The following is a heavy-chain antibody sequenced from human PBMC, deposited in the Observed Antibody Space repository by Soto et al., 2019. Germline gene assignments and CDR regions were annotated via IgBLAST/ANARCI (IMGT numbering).Heavy chain of an antibody. V-gene: IGHV4-34*01. CDR1: GGSFSGYY. D-gene: IGHD1-26*01. CDR3: AGSSPRKKQRCLDY. J-gene: IGHJ4*02. CDR2: INHSGST. Sequence: PSETLSLTCAVYGGSFSGYYWSWIRQPPGEGLEWIGEINHSGSTNYNPSLKSRVTISVDTSKNQFSLKLSSVTAADTAVYYCAGSSPRKKQRCLDYWGQGTLVTV.